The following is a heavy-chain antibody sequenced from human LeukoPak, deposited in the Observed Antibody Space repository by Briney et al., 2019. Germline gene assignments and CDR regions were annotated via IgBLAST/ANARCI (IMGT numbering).Heavy chain of an antibody. CDR1: GYTFTSYG. Sequence: ASVKVSCKASGYTFTSYGITWVRQAPGQGLDWMGWISGYNGNTNFAQKLQGRVTMTTDTSTSTAYMELRSLRSDDAAVYYCARDTHKTSDAFDIWGQGTMVTVSS. CDR3: ARDTHKTSDAFDI. CDR2: ISGYNGNT. J-gene: IGHJ3*02. V-gene: IGHV1-18*01.